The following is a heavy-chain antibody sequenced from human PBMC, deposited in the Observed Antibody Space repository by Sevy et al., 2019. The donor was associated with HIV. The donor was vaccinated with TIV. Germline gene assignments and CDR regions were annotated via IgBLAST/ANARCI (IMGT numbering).Heavy chain of an antibody. D-gene: IGHD6-13*01. Sequence: GGSLRLSCAASGFIFSDYYMSWIRQAPGKGLEWVSYISGSGNTIYYTDSVKGRFTISRDNAKDSLYLQMNSLRAEDTAVYYFARAGVSWALRYWVQGSLVTVSS. CDR1: GFIFSDYY. V-gene: IGHV3-11*01. J-gene: IGHJ4*02. CDR3: ARAGVSWALRY. CDR2: ISGSGNTI.